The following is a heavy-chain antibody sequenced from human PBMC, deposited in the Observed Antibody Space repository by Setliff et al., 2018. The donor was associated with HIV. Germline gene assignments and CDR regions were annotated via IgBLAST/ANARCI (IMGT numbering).Heavy chain of an antibody. CDR3: ARLSKFYDFWTPNY. D-gene: IGHD3-3*01. V-gene: IGHV5-51*01. CDR1: GYSFTNYW. Sequence: GESLKISCQASGYSFTNYWVGWVRQMPGNGLEWVGLIWPDDSDTIYSPSFQGQVTLSADKSITTVYLQWNSLKAPDTAIYYCARLSKFYDFWTPNYWGQGTLVTVX. CDR2: IWPDDSDT. J-gene: IGHJ4*02.